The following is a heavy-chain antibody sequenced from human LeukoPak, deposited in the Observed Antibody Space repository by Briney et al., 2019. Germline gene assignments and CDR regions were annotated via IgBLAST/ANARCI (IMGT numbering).Heavy chain of an antibody. V-gene: IGHV1-18*01. CDR2: ISAYNGNT. D-gene: IGHD6-13*01. Sequence: ASEKVSCKASGYTFTSYGISWVRQAPGQGLEWMGWISAYNGNTNYAQKLQGRVTMTTDTSTSTAYMELRSLRSDDTAVYYCAIVLAAAGTFDYWGQGTLVTVSS. CDR3: AIVLAAAGTFDY. J-gene: IGHJ4*02. CDR1: GYTFTSYG.